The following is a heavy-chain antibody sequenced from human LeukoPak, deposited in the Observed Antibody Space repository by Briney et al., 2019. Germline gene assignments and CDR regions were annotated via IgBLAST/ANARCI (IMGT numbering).Heavy chain of an antibody. CDR2: IYTSGST. Sequence: SETLSLTCTVSGGSISSYYWSWIRQPAGKGLEWIGRIYTSGSTNYNPSLKSRVTMSVDTSKNQFSLKLSSVTAADTAVYYCARDLSSSWHYYFDYWGQGTLVTVSS. J-gene: IGHJ4*02. CDR3: ARDLSSSWHYYFDY. D-gene: IGHD6-13*01. CDR1: GGSISSYY. V-gene: IGHV4-4*07.